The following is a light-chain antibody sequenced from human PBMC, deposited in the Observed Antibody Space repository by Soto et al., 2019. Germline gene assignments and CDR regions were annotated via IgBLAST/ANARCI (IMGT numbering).Light chain of an antibody. J-gene: IGLJ1*01. Sequence: QSVLTQPPSVSGAPGQSVTISCTGSSSNIGARYDVHWYQQLPGTAPKLLIYGNINRPSGVPDRFSGSKSGTSASLAITGLQAEDEADYYCQSYDSSLSGYVFGTGTKLTVL. CDR1: SSNIGARYD. CDR3: QSYDSSLSGYV. CDR2: GNI. V-gene: IGLV1-40*01.